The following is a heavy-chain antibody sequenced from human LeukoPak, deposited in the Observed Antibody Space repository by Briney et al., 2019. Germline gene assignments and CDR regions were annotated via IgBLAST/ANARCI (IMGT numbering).Heavy chain of an antibody. V-gene: IGHV1-46*01. CDR1: GYTFTSNY. Sequence: ASVKVSCKASGYTFTSNYIHRVRQAPGQGLEWMGMIYPRDGSTSYAQKFQGRVTVTRDTSTSTVHMELSGLRSEDTAVYYCARDQEGFDYWGQGTLVTVSS. CDR2: IYPRDGST. CDR3: ARDQEGFDY. J-gene: IGHJ4*02.